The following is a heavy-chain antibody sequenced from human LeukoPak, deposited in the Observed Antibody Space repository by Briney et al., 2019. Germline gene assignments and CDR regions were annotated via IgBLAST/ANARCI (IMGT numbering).Heavy chain of an antibody. CDR2: ISAYNGNT. CDR1: GGTFSSYA. CDR3: ARDGDTMVRGVISWFDP. V-gene: IGHV1-18*01. J-gene: IGHJ5*02. D-gene: IGHD3-10*01. Sequence: GASVKVSCKASGGTFSSYAISWVRQAPGQGLEWMGWISAYNGNTNYAQKLQGRVTMTTDTSTSTAYMELRSLRSDDTAVYYCARDGDTMVRGVISWFDPWGQGTLVTVSS.